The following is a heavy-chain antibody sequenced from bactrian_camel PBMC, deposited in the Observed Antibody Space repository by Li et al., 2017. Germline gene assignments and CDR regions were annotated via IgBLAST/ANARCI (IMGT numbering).Heavy chain of an antibody. J-gene: IGHJ4*01. CDR3: VASAPGFGVGRGNCNGGAEY. CDR2: ISTGSTIK. CDR1: GFVFSDWY. V-gene: IGHV3S40*01. D-gene: IGHD2*01. Sequence: VQLVESGGGLVQSGGSLRLSCKASGFVFSDWYMFWVRQSPRKGLEWVSTISTGSTIKEYSDAVKGRFAVSRDNPWRTMYLQMNDLKPEDTAVYYCVASAPGFGVGRGNCNGGAEYWGEGTQVTVS.